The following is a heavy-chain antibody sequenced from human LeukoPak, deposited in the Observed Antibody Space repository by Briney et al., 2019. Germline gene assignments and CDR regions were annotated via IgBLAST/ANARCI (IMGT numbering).Heavy chain of an antibody. V-gene: IGHV1-69*06. J-gene: IGHJ4*02. CDR1: GGTFSSYA. CDR2: IIPIFGTA. CDR3: ARKELTYYDFWSGYYSCEN. Sequence: GASVKVSCKASGGTFSSYAISWVRQAPGQGLEWMGGIIPIFGTANYAQKFQGRVTITADKSTSTAYMELSSLRSEDTAVYYCARKELTYYDFWSGYYSCENWGQGTLVTVSS. D-gene: IGHD3-3*01.